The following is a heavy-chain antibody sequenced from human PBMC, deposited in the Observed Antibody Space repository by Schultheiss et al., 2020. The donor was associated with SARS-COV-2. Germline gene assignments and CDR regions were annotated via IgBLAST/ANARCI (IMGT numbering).Heavy chain of an antibody. V-gene: IGHV3-48*04. CDR2: ISSSSSTI. CDR3: ARALTYYYDSSGSGG. D-gene: IGHD3-22*01. Sequence: GGSLRLSCAASGFTFSSYSMNWVRQAPGKGLEWVSYISSSSSTIYYADSVKGRFTISRDNAKNSLYLQMNSLRAEDTAVYYCARALTYYYDSSGSGGWGQGTLVTVSS. J-gene: IGHJ4*02. CDR1: GFTFSSYS.